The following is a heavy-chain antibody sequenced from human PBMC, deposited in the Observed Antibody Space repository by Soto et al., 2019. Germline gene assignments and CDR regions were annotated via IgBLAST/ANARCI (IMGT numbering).Heavy chain of an antibody. V-gene: IGHV4-38-2*01. Sequence: SETLSLTCAVSGYSISSGYYWGWIRQPPGKGLEWIGSIYHSGSTYYNPSLKSRVTISVDTSKNQFSLKLSSVTAADTAVYYCARVVSGGYNSNPYYFDYWGQGTLVTVSS. D-gene: IGHD5-12*01. CDR3: ARVVSGGYNSNPYYFDY. J-gene: IGHJ4*02. CDR2: IYHSGST. CDR1: GYSISSGYY.